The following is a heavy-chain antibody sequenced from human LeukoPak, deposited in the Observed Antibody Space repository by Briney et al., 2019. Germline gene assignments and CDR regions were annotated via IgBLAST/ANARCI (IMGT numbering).Heavy chain of an antibody. V-gene: IGHV3-20*04. CDR1: GLTVADYS. CDR3: ARDLSASWYSLGF. D-gene: IGHD6-13*01. CDR2: IDWSGEST. J-gene: IGHJ4*02. Sequence: GGSLRLSCAASGLTVADYSMSWVRQAPRKGLEWVSGIDWSGESTSYADSVKGRFTISRDNSENTLYLHMNNLRAEDTALYYCARDLSASWYSLGFWGRGTLVTVSS.